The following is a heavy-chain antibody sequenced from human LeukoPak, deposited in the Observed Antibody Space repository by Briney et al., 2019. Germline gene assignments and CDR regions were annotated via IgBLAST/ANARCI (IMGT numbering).Heavy chain of an antibody. V-gene: IGHV3-23*01. J-gene: IGHJ4*02. CDR2: ISDSGGST. CDR3: AKRGVVIRVILVGFHKEAYYFES. D-gene: IGHD3/OR15-3a*01. CDR1: GITLSNYG. Sequence: GGSLRLSCAASGITLSNYGMSWVRQAPGKGLEWVAGISDSGGSTKYADSVKGRFTISRDNPKNTLYLQMNSLRAEDTAVYFCAKRGVVIRVILVGFHKEAYYFESWGQGALVTVSS.